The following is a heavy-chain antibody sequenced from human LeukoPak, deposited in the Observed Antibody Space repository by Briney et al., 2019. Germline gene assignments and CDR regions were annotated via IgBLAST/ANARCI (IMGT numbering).Heavy chain of an antibody. Sequence: SETLSLTCTVSGDSISGSTFYWSWIRQHPGKGLEWIGYISYSGNTYYNPSLKSRAAISADTPKNQFSLKLSSTTAADTAVYYCARAPVATPSEFDYWGQGTLVTVSS. CDR2: ISYSGNT. D-gene: IGHD5-12*01. V-gene: IGHV4-31*03. CDR1: GDSISGSTFY. CDR3: ARAPVATPSEFDY. J-gene: IGHJ4*02.